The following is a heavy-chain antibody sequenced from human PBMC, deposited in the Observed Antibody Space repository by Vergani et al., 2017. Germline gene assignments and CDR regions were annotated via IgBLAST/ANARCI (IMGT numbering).Heavy chain of an antibody. D-gene: IGHD6-19*01. CDR2: IIPIFGTA. V-gene: IGHV1-69*06. Sequence: QVQLVQSGAEVKKPGSSVKVSCKASGGTFSSYAISWVRQAPGQALEWMGGIIPIFGTANYAQQFQGRVTITADKSTSTAYMELSSLRSEDTAVYYCARGKGGIAVAETYYYYGMDVWGQGTTVTVSS. CDR1: GGTFSSYA. J-gene: IGHJ6*02. CDR3: ARGKGGIAVAETYYYYGMDV.